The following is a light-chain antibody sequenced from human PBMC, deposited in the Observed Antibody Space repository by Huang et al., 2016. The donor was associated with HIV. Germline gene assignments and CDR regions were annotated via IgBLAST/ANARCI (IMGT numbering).Light chain of an antibody. CDR3: QQYNNWPRT. J-gene: IGKJ1*01. CDR2: GAS. CDR1: QRVSSN. Sequence: EIVMTQSPATLSVSPGERATLSCRASQRVSSNLAWYQQKPGQAPRLLMYGASTRATGIPARFSGSGSGTEFTLTISSLQSEDFAVYYCQQYNNWPRTFGQGTKVEV. V-gene: IGKV3-15*01.